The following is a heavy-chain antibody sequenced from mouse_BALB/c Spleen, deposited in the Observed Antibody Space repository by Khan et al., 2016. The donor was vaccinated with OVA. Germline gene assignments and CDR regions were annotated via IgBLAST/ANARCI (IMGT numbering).Heavy chain of an antibody. Sequence: QIQLVQSGPELKKPGETVKISCKASGYTFTNYGMNWVKQAPGKGLKWMGWINTYTGEPTYADDFKGRFAFSLKTSASPAYLQFNNLKNEDTATDFCARPPYFSDVMVYWGQGTSVTVSS. CDR1: GYTFTNYG. J-gene: IGHJ4*01. D-gene: IGHD2-10*01. CDR2: INTYTGEP. V-gene: IGHV9-3-1*01. CDR3: ARPPYFSDVMVY.